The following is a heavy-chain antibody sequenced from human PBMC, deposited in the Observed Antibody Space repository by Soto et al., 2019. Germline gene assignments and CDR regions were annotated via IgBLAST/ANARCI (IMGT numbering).Heavy chain of an antibody. D-gene: IGHD4-17*01. CDR2: IYYSGST. Sequence: SETLSLTCTVSGGSISSGGYYWSWIRQHPGKGLEWIGYIYYSGSTYYNPSLKSRVTISVDTSKNQFSLKLSSVTAADTAVYYCARGSDYGQDNRFDYWGQGTLVTVSS. CDR3: ARGSDYGQDNRFDY. V-gene: IGHV4-31*03. J-gene: IGHJ4*02. CDR1: GGSISSGGYY.